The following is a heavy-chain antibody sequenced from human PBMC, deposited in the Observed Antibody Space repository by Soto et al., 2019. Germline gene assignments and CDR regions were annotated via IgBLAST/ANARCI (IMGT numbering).Heavy chain of an antibody. V-gene: IGHV1-3*01. CDR3: AKVWERTVTTRNYYYGMDV. CDR2: INAGNGNT. D-gene: IGHD4-17*01. Sequence: ASVKVSCKASGYTFTSHAMHWVRQAPGQRLEWMGWINAGNGNTKYSQKFQGRVTITRDTSAGTAYMELSSLRSEDTAVYYCAKVWERTVTTRNYYYGMDVWGQGTTVTVSS. J-gene: IGHJ6*02. CDR1: GYTFTSHA.